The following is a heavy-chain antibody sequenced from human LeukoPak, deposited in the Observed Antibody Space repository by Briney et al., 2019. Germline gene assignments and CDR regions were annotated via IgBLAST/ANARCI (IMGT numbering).Heavy chain of an antibody. Sequence: AGGSLRLSCAASGFTFSSYNMNWVRQAPGKGLEWVSSITTSSTYTFYADSVKGRFTISRDNAKNSLYLQMNSLRAEDTAIYYCARDPYNGNYGDYYYYYMDVWGKGTTVTISS. CDR2: ITTSSTYT. V-gene: IGHV3-21*01. D-gene: IGHD1-26*01. J-gene: IGHJ6*03. CDR1: GFTFSSYN. CDR3: ARDPYNGNYGDYYYYYMDV.